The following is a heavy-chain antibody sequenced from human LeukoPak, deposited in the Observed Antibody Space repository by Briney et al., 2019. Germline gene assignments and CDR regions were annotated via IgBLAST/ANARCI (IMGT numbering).Heavy chain of an antibody. Sequence: PSETLSLTCAVYGGSFSGYYWSWVRQPPEKGLEWIGEINHDGSTTYNPSLKSRVSISVETSRSQFSLKLSSVTAADTAMYYCARHVKQGGYYYYGMDVWGQGTTVTVSS. CDR2: INHDGST. D-gene: IGHD3-10*02. CDR3: ARHVKQGGYYYYGMDV. CDR1: GGSFSGYY. J-gene: IGHJ6*02. V-gene: IGHV4-34*01.